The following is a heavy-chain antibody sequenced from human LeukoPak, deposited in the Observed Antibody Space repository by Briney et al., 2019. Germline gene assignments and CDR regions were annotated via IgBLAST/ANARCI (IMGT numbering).Heavy chain of an antibody. CDR3: ARDPLDYYDSSGYQPTGDAFDI. V-gene: IGHV3-48*03. J-gene: IGHJ3*02. CDR1: GLTFSSYE. CDR2: ISSSGSTI. Sequence: GGSLRLSCAASGLTFSSYEMNWVRPAPGKGLEWVSYISSSGSTIYYADSVKGRFTISRDNAKNSLYLQMNSLRAEDTAVYYCARDPLDYYDSSGYQPTGDAFDIWGQGTMVTVSS. D-gene: IGHD3-22*01.